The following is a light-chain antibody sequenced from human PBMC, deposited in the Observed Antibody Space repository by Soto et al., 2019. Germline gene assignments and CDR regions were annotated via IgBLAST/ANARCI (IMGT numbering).Light chain of an antibody. CDR3: QKYNKDSPAT. CDR1: QDIAHF. CDR2: GAS. Sequence: DIQLTQSPSSLSAFVGDRVTFTCRASQDIAHFLACYQQRPGEVPRLLIYGASTLQSGVPSRFSGSGFGTDFTLTITSLQPEDVATYYCQKYNKDSPATFGPGTKVEIK. V-gene: IGKV1-27*01. J-gene: IGKJ1*01.